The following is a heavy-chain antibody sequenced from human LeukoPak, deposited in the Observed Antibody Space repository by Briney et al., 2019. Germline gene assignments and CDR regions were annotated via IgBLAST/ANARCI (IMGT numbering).Heavy chain of an antibody. Sequence: PGGSLSLSCSAAGFIFTNYAMHWVRQAPGKGLEYVSSISSSGGNTYYADSVKDRVTMSRDNSKNTLYLQMSSLRAEDTAVYYCVKDPVTVPVGRNYYYGMDVWGQGTTVTVSS. D-gene: IGHD4-11*01. J-gene: IGHJ6*02. CDR3: VKDPVTVPVGRNYYYGMDV. V-gene: IGHV3-64D*06. CDR1: GFIFTNYA. CDR2: ISSSGGNT.